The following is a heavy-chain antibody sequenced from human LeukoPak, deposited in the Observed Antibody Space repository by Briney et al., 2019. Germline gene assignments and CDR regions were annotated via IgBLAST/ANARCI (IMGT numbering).Heavy chain of an antibody. Sequence: GGSLRLSCAASGFTFDDYGMSWVRQAPGKGLEWVSGINWNGGSTGYADSVKGRFTISRDNAKNSLYLQMNSLRAEDTALYYCARDGAAAVTSGSFDYWGQGTLVAVSS. CDR2: INWNGGST. CDR1: GFTFDDYG. J-gene: IGHJ4*02. V-gene: IGHV3-20*04. CDR3: ARDGAAAVTSGSFDY. D-gene: IGHD6-13*01.